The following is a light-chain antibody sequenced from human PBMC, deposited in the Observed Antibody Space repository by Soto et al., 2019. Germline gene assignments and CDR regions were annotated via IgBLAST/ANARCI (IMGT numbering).Light chain of an antibody. CDR2: GNN. J-gene: IGLJ3*02. CDR1: SSNIGAAYD. CDR3: PSYDSSLSGWV. V-gene: IGLV1-40*01. Sequence: QSVLTQPPSVSGAPGQKVTISCTRSSSNIGAAYDVHWYQHLPGTAPKLLIYGNNNRPSGVPDRFSGSKSGTSASLAITGLQAEDEADYYCPSYDSSLSGWVFGGGTKLTVL.